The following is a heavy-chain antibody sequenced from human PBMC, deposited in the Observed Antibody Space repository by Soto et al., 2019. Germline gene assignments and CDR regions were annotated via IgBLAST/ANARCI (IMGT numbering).Heavy chain of an antibody. V-gene: IGHV4-4*02. CDR1: GVSISSSNW. CDR2: IYHSGST. J-gene: IGHJ3*02. CDR3: ARHEYSSSSSAFDI. Sequence: SETLSLTCAVSGVSISSSNWWSWVRQPPGKGLEWIGEIYHSGSTNYNPSLKSRVTISVDKSKNQFSLKLSSVTAADTAVYYCARHEYSSSSSAFDIWGQGTMVTVSS. D-gene: IGHD6-6*01.